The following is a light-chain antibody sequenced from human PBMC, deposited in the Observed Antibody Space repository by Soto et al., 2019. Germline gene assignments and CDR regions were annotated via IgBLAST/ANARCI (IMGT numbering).Light chain of an antibody. CDR1: ESVSSN. J-gene: IGKJ5*01. CDR3: QQYNNWPPSII. Sequence: VMTQSPATLSVSPWERATLSCRASESVSSNLAWYQQRPGQAPRLLIYGASTRATDTPVRFRGSGSGTEFTLTISSLQSEDFAVYYCQQYNNWPPSIIFGQGTRLEI. V-gene: IGKV3-15*01. CDR2: GAS.